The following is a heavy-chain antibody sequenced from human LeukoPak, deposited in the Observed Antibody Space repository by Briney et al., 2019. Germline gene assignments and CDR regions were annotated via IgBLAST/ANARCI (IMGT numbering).Heavy chain of an antibody. CDR1: GFIFSRYG. CDR3: AKGAYYGD. D-gene: IGHD3-3*01. CDR2: ISGSGGST. Sequence: PGGSLRLSCAASGFIFSRYGMHWVRQAPGKGLEWVSSISGSGGSTYYADSVKGRFTISRDNSKNTLYLQMNSLRVEDTAIYYCAKGAYYGDWGQGTLVTVSS. J-gene: IGHJ4*02. V-gene: IGHV3-23*01.